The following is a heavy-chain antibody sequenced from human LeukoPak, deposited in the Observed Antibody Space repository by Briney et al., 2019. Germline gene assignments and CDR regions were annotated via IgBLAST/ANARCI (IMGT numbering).Heavy chain of an antibody. J-gene: IGHJ3*02. Sequence: PSETLSLTCTVSGGSISSYYWSWIRQPPGKGLEWIGYIYYSGSTNYNPSLKSRVTISVDTSKNQFSLKLSSVTAADTAAYYCARELRDAFDIWGQGTMVTVSS. CDR2: IYYSGST. V-gene: IGHV4-59*01. CDR3: ARELRDAFDI. CDR1: GGSISSYY.